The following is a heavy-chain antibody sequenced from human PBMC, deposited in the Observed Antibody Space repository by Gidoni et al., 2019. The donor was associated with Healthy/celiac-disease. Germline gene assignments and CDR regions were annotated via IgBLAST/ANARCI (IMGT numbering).Heavy chain of an antibody. CDR2: ISYDGSNK. V-gene: IGHV3-30*18. Sequence: QVQLVESGGGVVQPGRSLRLSCAASGFTFSSYGMHWVRQAPGKGLEWVAVISYDGSNKYYADSVKGRFTISRDNSKNTLDLQMNSLRAEDTAVYYCAKDRTLDYFDYWGQGTLVTVSS. CDR3: AKDRTLDYFDY. D-gene: IGHD1-1*01. CDR1: GFTFSSYG. J-gene: IGHJ4*02.